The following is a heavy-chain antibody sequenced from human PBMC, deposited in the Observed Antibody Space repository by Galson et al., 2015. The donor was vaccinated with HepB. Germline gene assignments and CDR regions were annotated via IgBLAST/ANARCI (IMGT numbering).Heavy chain of an antibody. CDR2: IYYNGNT. D-gene: IGHD3-22*01. J-gene: IGHJ4*02. V-gene: IGHV4-59*01. CDR1: GSSLWGYY. CDR3: ARIIAPHGYDKYGYYIDF. Sequence: SETLSLTCTVSGSSLWGYYWNWVRQPPGKGLEWIGYIYYNGNTDYHPSLKSRVTISLDASKNQFSLRLNSVTPADTAVYYCARIIAPHGYDKYGYYIDFWGRGTLVTVSS.